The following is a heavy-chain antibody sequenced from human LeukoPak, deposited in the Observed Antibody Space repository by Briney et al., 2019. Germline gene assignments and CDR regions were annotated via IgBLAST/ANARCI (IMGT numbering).Heavy chain of an antibody. J-gene: IGHJ4*02. D-gene: IGHD1-26*01. CDR2: IYHSGST. Sequence: MASETLSLTCTVSGYSISSGYYWGWIRQPPGKGLEWIGSIYHSGSTYYNPSLKSRVTISVDTSKNQFSLKLSSVTAADTAVYYCVLGLLVHDYWGQGTLVTVSS. CDR3: VLGLLVHDY. CDR1: GYSISSGYY. V-gene: IGHV4-38-2*02.